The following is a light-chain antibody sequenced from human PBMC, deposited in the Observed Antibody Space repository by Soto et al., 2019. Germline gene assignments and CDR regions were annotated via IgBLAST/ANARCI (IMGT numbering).Light chain of an antibody. CDR1: QSISGW. J-gene: IGKJ1*01. V-gene: IGKV1-5*01. CDR3: QQYNSYPWT. Sequence: QMTQSPSTLVASVGDRVTITCRASQSISGWLAWYQQKPWKAPKLLIYDVSSLESGVPSRFSGSGSGTEFTLAISSLQPDDFATYDCQQYNSYPWTVGQGTKVEIK. CDR2: DVS.